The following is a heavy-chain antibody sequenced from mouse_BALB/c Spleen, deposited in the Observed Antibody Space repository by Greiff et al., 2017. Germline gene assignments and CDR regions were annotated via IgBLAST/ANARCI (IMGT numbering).Heavy chain of an antibody. V-gene: IGHV1-9*01. Sequence: QVQLQQSGAELMKPGASVKISCKATGYTFSSYWIEWVKQRPGHGLEWIGEILPGSGSTNYNEKFKGKATFTADTSSNTAYMQLSSLTSEDSAVFYWARRGYDVEYYVDYGGQGTTLTVSS. CDR1: GYTFSSYW. CDR3: ARRGYDVEYYVDY. D-gene: IGHD2-14*01. CDR2: ILPGSGST. J-gene: IGHJ2*01.